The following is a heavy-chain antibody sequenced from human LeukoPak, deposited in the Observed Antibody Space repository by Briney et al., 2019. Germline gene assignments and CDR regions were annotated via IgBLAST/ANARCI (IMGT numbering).Heavy chain of an antibody. V-gene: IGHV1-2*02. CDR1: GYTFTGYY. Sequence: GASVKVSCKASGYTFTGYYMHWVRQAPGQGLEWMGWINPNSGGTNYAQKLQGRVTMTRDTSISTAYMELSRLRSDDTAVYYCARLVVPAAMGYYYYYYMDVWGKGTTVTVSS. CDR3: ARLVVPAAMGYYYYYYMDV. J-gene: IGHJ6*03. CDR2: INPNSGGT. D-gene: IGHD2-2*01.